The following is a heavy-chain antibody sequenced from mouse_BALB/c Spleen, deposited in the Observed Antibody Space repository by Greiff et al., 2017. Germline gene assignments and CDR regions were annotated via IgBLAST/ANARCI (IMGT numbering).Heavy chain of an antibody. Sequence: EVQGVESGGGLVKPGGSLKLSCAASGFTFSDYYMYWVRQTPEKRLEWVATISDGGSYTYYPDSVKGRFTISRDNAKNNLYLQMSSLKSEDTAMYYGARDREITTNYYYAMDYWGQGTSVTVSS. CDR3: ARDREITTNYYYAMDY. D-gene: IGHD2-4*01. J-gene: IGHJ4*01. CDR2: ISDGGSYT. CDR1: GFTFSDYY. V-gene: IGHV5-4*02.